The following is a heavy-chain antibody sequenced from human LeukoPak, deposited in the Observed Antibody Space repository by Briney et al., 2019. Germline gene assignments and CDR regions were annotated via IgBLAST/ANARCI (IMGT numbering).Heavy chain of an antibody. CDR3: ARHHSSSWYGWFDP. J-gene: IGHJ5*02. CDR1: GYSFTSYW. V-gene: IGHV5-51*01. CDR2: IYPGDSDT. Sequence: GESLKISCKGSGYSFTSYWICWVRQMPGKGLEWMGIIYPGDSDTRYSPSFQGQVTISADKSISTAYLQWSSLRASDTAMYYCARHHSSSWYGWFDPWGQGTLVTVSS. D-gene: IGHD6-13*01.